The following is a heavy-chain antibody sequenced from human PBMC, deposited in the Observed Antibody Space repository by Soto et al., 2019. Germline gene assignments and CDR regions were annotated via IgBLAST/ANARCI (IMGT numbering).Heavy chain of an antibody. CDR2: IYYSGST. V-gene: IGHV4-59*01. Sequence: PXVTLSLAGAVSGGSISSYFWSWIRQPAGKGLEWIGYIYYSGSTNYNPSLKSRVTISVDTSKNQFSLKLSSVTAADTAVYYCARARRDITIFRGVGGGYYYYGLDVWGQGTTVTVSS. CDR3: ARARRDITIFRGVGGGYYYYGLDV. CDR1: GGSISSYF. D-gene: IGHD3-10*01. J-gene: IGHJ6*02.